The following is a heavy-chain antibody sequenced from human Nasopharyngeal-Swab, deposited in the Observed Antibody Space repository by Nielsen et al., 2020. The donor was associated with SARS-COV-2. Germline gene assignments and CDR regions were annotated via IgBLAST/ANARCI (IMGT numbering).Heavy chain of an antibody. CDR2: IFHSGNT. Sequence: SETLSLTCTVSGGSITSYYWGWIRQPPGKGLEWIGYIFHSGNTNYNPSLKSRVAMSVDTSKNQFSLRLSSVTAADSAVYYCARPTLGYSSFWFDPWGQGTLVTVSS. CDR1: GGSITSYY. D-gene: IGHD6-19*01. CDR3: ARPTLGYSSFWFDP. V-gene: IGHV4-59*01. J-gene: IGHJ5*02.